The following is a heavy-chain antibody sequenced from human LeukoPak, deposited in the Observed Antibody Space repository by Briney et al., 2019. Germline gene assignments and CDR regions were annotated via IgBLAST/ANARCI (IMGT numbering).Heavy chain of an antibody. J-gene: IGHJ5*02. V-gene: IGHV4-4*09. CDR2: IYTSGST. Sequence: TPSETLSLTCTVSGGSISSYYWSWIRQPPGKGLEWIGYIYTSGSTNYNPSLKSRVTISVDTAKNHFSLKLSSVTAADTAVYYCARLRIAAAVIGFDPWGQVTLVTASS. CDR3: ARLRIAAAVIGFDP. CDR1: GGSISSYY. D-gene: IGHD6-13*01.